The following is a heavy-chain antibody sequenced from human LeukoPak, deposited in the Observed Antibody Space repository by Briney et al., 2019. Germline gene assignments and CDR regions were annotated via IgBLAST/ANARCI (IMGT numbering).Heavy chain of an antibody. CDR3: ARDHYYDSSGYFLGY. CDR2: ISSSGSTI. CDR1: GCTFSDYY. J-gene: IGHJ4*02. D-gene: IGHD3-22*01. Sequence: GGSLTLSCAASGCTFSDYYMSWIRQAPGKGLEWVSYISSSGSTIYYADSVKGRFTISRDNAKHSLYLQMNSLTAEDTAVYYCARDHYYDSSGYFLGYWGQGTLVTVSS. V-gene: IGHV3-11*01.